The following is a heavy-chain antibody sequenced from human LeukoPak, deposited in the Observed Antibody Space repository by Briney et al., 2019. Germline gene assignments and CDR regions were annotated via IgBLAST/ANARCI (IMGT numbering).Heavy chain of an antibody. CDR2: ISYAGSNK. CDR3: AKVRYEAFSGTYWGNFDY. D-gene: IGHD1-26*01. J-gene: IGHJ4*02. V-gene: IGHV3-30*18. Sequence: GGSLRLSCVASGFTFSSYGMHWVRQAPGQGLEWVAVISYAGSNKYYADSVKGRFTISRDNSKNTLYLQMNSLRVEDTAVYYCAKVRYEAFSGTYWGNFDYWGQGTLVTVSS. CDR1: GFTFSSYG.